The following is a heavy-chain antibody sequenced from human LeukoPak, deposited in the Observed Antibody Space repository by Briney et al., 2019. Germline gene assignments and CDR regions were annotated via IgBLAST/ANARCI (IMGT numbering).Heavy chain of an antibody. V-gene: IGHV3-23*01. Sequence: GGSLRLSCAASGFTFSSYGMSWVRQAPGKGLEWVSVISGSGGRTYHADSVKGRFTISRDNSKNTLYLQMNSLRAEDTAVYYCAKDWYDTSGYYGYFDYWGQGTLVTVSS. CDR3: AKDWYDTSGYYGYFDY. D-gene: IGHD3-22*01. CDR2: ISGSGGRT. CDR1: GFTFSSYG. J-gene: IGHJ4*02.